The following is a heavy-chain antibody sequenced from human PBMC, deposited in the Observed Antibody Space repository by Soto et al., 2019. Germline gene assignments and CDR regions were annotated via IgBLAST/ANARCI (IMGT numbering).Heavy chain of an antibody. D-gene: IGHD3-3*01. J-gene: IGHJ3*02. CDR2: ISSSSSYI. Sequence: EVQLVESGGGLVKPGGSLRLSCAASRFTFSTYSMNWVRQAPGKGLERVSSISSSSSYIYHADSVKGRFTISRDNAKNSLYLQMNSLRVEDTAVYYCARGGFWSGYPHAFDIWGQGTMVTVSS. CDR3: ARGGFWSGYPHAFDI. V-gene: IGHV3-21*01. CDR1: RFTFSTYS.